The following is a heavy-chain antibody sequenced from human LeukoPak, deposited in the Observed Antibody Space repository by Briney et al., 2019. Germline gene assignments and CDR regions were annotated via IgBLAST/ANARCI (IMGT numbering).Heavy chain of an antibody. D-gene: IGHD2-2*01. CDR1: GFTFSNYA. V-gene: IGHV3-23*01. CDR2: ISGSGGST. CDR3: ANAAAPSFYYYTDV. J-gene: IGHJ6*03. Sequence: GGSLRLSCAASGFTFSNYAMTWVRQAPGKGLEWVSAISGSGGSTYYADSVKGRFTISRDNTKNTLYLQMNSLRVEDTAIYYCANAAAPSFYYYTDVWGKGTTVTVSS.